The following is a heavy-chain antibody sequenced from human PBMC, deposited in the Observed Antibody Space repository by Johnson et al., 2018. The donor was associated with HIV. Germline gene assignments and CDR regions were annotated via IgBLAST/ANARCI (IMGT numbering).Heavy chain of an antibody. CDR2: IKSKTDGGTT. J-gene: IGHJ3*02. Sequence: MLLVESGGGLVKPGGSLRLSCATSGFSFSNAWMSWVRQAPGKGLEWVGRIKSKTDGGTTDNAAPVKGRFTISRDDSKNTLYLQMNSLKTEDTAVYYCTTYTTMVTMYVEIKGGAFDIWGQGTMVTVSS. CDR1: GFSFSNAW. V-gene: IGHV3-15*01. CDR3: TTYTTMVTMYVEIKGGAFDI. D-gene: IGHD5-18*01.